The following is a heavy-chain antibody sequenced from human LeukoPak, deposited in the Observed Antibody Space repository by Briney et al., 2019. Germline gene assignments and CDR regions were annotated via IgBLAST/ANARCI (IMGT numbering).Heavy chain of an antibody. CDR2: IGTAGDP. Sequence: GGPLRLSCAASGFTFSSYDMHWIRQATGKGLEWVSAIGTAGDPYYPGSVKGRFTISRENAENSLYLQMNSLRAGDTAVYYCAREPSYGGLDYWGQGTLVTVSS. J-gene: IGHJ4*02. D-gene: IGHD4-17*01. CDR1: GFTFSSYD. CDR3: AREPSYGGLDY. V-gene: IGHV3-13*05.